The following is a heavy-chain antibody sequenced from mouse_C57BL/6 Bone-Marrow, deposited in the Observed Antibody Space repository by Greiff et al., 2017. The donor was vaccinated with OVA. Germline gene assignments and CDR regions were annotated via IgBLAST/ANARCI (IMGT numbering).Heavy chain of an antibody. J-gene: IGHJ1*03. CDR1: GFTFSDYG. Sequence: EVKLMESGGGLVKPGGSLKLSCAASGFTFSDYGMHWVRQAPEKGLAWVAYISSGSSTIYYADTVKGRFTISRDNAKQTLFLQMTSLRSEDTAMYYCARHYDYPYWYFDVWGTGTTVTVSS. CDR2: ISSGSSTI. CDR3: ARHYDYPYWYFDV. V-gene: IGHV5-17*01. D-gene: IGHD2-4*01.